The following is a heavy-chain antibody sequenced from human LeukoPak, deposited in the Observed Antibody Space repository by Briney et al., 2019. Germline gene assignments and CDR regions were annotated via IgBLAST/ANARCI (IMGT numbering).Heavy chain of an antibody. J-gene: IGHJ6*02. D-gene: IGHD5-18*01. V-gene: IGHV4-59*12. CDR3: ARDSSVGYSYGYGDYYGMDV. CDR1: GGSISSYY. Sequence: PSETLSLTCTVSGGSISSYYWSWIRQPPGKGLEWIANTFYSGSPNYNPSLKSRVTISFDTSKNQFSLKLSSVTAADTAVYYCARDSSVGYSYGYGDYYGMDVWGQGTTVTVSS. CDR2: TFYSGSP.